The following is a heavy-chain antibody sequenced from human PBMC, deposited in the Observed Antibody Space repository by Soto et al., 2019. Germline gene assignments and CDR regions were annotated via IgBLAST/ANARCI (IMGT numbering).Heavy chain of an antibody. D-gene: IGHD6-13*01. CDR1: GYTFTSYY. CDR3: ARVGRIAAAGPQLRTSLNWFDP. Sequence: ASVKVSCKASGYTFTSYYMHWVRQAPGQGLEWMGIINPSGGSTSYAQKFQGRVTMTRDTSTSTVYMELSSLRSEDTAVYYCARVGRIAAAGPQLRTSLNWFDPWGQGTPVTVSS. V-gene: IGHV1-46*01. J-gene: IGHJ5*02. CDR2: INPSGGST.